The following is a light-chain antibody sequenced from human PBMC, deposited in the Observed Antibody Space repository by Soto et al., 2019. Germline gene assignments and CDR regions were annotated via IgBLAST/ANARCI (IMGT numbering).Light chain of an antibody. CDR1: QTVRNNY. CDR3: QQFSSYPLT. J-gene: IGKJ4*01. V-gene: IGKV3-20*01. CDR2: DAS. Sequence: EFVLTQSPGTLSLSPGERATLSFRASQTVRNNYLAWYQQKPGRAPRLLIYDASSRATGIPDRFSGGGSGTDFTLTISRLEPEDFAVYYCQQFSSYPLTFGGGTKVDIK.